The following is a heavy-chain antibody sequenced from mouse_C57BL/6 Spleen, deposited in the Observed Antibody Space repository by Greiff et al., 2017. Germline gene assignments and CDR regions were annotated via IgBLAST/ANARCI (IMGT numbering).Heavy chain of an antibody. CDR1: GYTFTSYG. V-gene: IGHV1-81*01. Sequence: QVHVKQSGAELARPGASVKLSCKASGYTFTSYGISWVKQRTGQGLEWIGEIYPRSGNTYYNEKFKGKATLTADKSSSTAYMELRSLTSEDSAVYFCARHYYSNYEGCCDFDYWGQGTTLTVSS. J-gene: IGHJ2*01. CDR3: ARHYYSNYEGCCDFDY. D-gene: IGHD2-5*01. CDR2: IYPRSGNT.